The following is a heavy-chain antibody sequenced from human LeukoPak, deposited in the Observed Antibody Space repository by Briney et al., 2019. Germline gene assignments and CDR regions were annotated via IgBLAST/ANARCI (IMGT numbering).Heavy chain of an antibody. CDR3: ARCSLDPDAFDI. CDR2: INPNSGGT. Sequence: ASVKVSCKASGYTFTGHYMHWVRQAPGQGLEWMGWINPNSGGTNYAQKFQGRVTMTRDTSISTAYMELSRLRSDDTAVCYCARCSLDPDAFDIWGQGTMVTVSS. V-gene: IGHV1-2*02. J-gene: IGHJ3*02. D-gene: IGHD3-10*02. CDR1: GYTFTGHY.